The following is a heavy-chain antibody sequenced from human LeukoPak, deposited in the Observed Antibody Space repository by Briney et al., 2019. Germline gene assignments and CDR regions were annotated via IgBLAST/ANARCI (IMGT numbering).Heavy chain of an antibody. CDR2: ISSDGSRV. J-gene: IGHJ4*02. D-gene: IGHD1-26*01. Sequence: GGSLRLSCAASGFTFSDYWMHWVRQAPGKGLVWVSRISSDGSRVTYADSVKGRFTISRDNAKNSLYLQMNSLRAEDTAVFYCARYTSNVVGKRHYIDRWGQGTLVTVSS. V-gene: IGHV3-74*01. CDR1: GFTFSDYW. CDR3: ARYTSNVVGKRHYIDR.